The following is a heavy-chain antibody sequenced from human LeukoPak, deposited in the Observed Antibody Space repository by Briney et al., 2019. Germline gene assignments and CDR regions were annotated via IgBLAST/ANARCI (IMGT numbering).Heavy chain of an antibody. CDR3: ARGVVVVAATVYWFDP. CDR2: IYYSGST. D-gene: IGHD2-15*01. CDR1: GFSFSNSD. Sequence: GSLRLSCVGSGFSFSNSDMNWVRQPPGKGLEWIGYIYYSGSTNYNPSLKSRVTISVDTSKNQFSLKLSSVTAADTAVYYCARGVVVVAATVYWFDPWGQGTLVTVSS. J-gene: IGHJ5*02. V-gene: IGHV4-59*01.